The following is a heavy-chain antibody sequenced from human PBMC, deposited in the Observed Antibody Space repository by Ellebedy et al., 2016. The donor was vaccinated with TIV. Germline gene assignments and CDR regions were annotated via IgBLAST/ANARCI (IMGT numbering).Heavy chain of an antibody. CDR2: VYHSGNT. Sequence: MPSETLSLTCTVSGASITSSTYYWGWIRQPPGKGLEWIGSVYHSGNTYYNPSLKSRITMSVDTSKNQFSLILSSVTAADTAVYFCARDQSATAFDIWGQGTMVTVSS. CDR3: ARDQSATAFDI. V-gene: IGHV4-39*07. J-gene: IGHJ3*02. D-gene: IGHD6-13*01. CDR1: GASITSSTYY.